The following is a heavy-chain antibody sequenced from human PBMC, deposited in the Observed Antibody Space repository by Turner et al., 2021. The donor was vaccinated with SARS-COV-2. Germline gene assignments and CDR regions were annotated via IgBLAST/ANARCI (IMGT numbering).Heavy chain of an antibody. CDR1: GFTVSSKY. D-gene: IGHD3-9*01. CDR3: ARDLNSYGMDV. J-gene: IGHJ6*02. Sequence: EVQLVYSSGGLFHPGGSLRLSCAASGFTVSSKYMSWVCQAPGKELEWVSLIHTGGSTYYTDAEKGRFTISRHNTKNTLYLQMISLRAEDTAAYYCARDLNSYGMDVWGQGTTVTVSS. V-gene: IGHV3-53*04. CDR2: IHTGGST.